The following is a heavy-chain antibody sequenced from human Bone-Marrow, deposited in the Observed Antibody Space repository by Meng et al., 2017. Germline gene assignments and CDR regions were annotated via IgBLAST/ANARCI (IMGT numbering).Heavy chain of an antibody. CDR2: TNPNTGNT. CDR1: GYTFTSYE. V-gene: IGHV1-8*01. J-gene: IGHJ5*02. Sequence: ASVKVSCKASGYTFTSYEINWVRQATGQGLEWMGWTNPNTGNTGYAQKFQGRVTMTRNISISTSYMELTSLRSEDTAVYYCARGLGYCSGGRCYDNWFDPWGQGTLVTVSS. D-gene: IGHD2-15*01. CDR3: ARGLGYCSGGRCYDNWFDP.